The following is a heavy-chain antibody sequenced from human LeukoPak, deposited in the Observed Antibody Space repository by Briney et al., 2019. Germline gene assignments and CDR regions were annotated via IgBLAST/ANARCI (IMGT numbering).Heavy chain of an antibody. CDR3: ARNLRDYYFDY. J-gene: IGHJ4*02. V-gene: IGHV1-8*01. CDR1: GYTFTSYD. D-gene: IGHD3/OR15-3a*01. Sequence: ASVKVSCKASGYTFTSYDINWVRQATGQGLEWMGWMNPNSGNTGYAQEFQGRVTMTRNTSISTAYMELSSLRSEDTAVYYCARNLRDYYFDYWGQGTLVTVSS. CDR2: MNPNSGNT.